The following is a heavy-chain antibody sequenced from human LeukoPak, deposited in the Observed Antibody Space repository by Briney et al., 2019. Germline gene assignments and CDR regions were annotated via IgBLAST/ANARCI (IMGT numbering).Heavy chain of an antibody. CDR3: VSGAYYSDKGGYLHH. D-gene: IGHD3-22*01. CDR2: INNDGRST. CDR1: GFTFSSYW. Sequence: GGSLRLSCAASGFTFSSYWMHWVRQAAGKGLVWVSRINNDGRSTTHADSVKGRFTISRDNAKNTLYLQMNSLRAEDTAMYYCVSGAYYSDKGGYLHHWGQGTLVTVSS. J-gene: IGHJ5*02. V-gene: IGHV3-74*01.